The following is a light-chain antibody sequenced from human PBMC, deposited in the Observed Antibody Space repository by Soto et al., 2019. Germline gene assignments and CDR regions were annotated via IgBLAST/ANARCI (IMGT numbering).Light chain of an antibody. V-gene: IGKV3-15*01. CDR2: GAS. CDR1: QSVSSN. Sequence: EIVMMQSPATPSVSPGERATLSCRASQSVSSNLAWYQQKPGQAPRLLIYGASTRATGIPARFSGSGSGTEFTLTISSLQSEDFAVYYCQQYNNWPPQITFGQGTRLEI. J-gene: IGKJ5*01. CDR3: QQYNNWPPQIT.